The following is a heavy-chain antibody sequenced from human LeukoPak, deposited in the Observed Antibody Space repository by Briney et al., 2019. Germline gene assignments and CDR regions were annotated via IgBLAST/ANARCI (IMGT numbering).Heavy chain of an antibody. CDR3: ARDQEGFDY. CDR1: GYTFTNNY. Sequence: ASVKVSCKASGYTFTNNYLHWVRQAPGQGLEWMGMIYPRDCSTSYAQNFQGRVTVTRDTSTTTVHMELRGLRSEDTAVYYCARDQEGFDYWGQGTVVTVSS. J-gene: IGHJ4*02. CDR2: IYPRDCST. V-gene: IGHV1-46*01.